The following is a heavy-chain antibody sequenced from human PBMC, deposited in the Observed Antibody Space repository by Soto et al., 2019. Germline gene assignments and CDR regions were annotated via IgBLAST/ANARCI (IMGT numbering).Heavy chain of an antibody. CDR1: GYSFTSYW. Sequence: GESLKISCKGSGYSFTSYWIGWVRQMPGKGLEWMGIIYPGDSDTRYSPSFQGQVTISADKSISTAYLQWSSLKASDTAMYYCARHSGTKTTIAAAGTHLDYWGQGTLVTVSS. J-gene: IGHJ4*02. V-gene: IGHV5-51*01. CDR3: ARHSGTKTTIAAAGTHLDY. CDR2: IYPGDSDT. D-gene: IGHD6-13*01.